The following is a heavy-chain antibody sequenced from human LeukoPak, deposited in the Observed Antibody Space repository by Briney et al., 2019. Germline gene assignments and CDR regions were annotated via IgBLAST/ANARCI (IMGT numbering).Heavy chain of an antibody. J-gene: IGHJ4*02. CDR3: ARGSPRVDTAYYFDY. Sequence: PSETLSLTCTVSGGSISSGGYYWSRIRQHPGKGLEWIGYIYYSGSTYYNPSLKSRVTISVDTSKNQFSLKLSSVTAADTAVYYCARGSPRVDTAYYFDYWGQGTLVTVSS. CDR2: IYYSGST. V-gene: IGHV4-31*03. D-gene: IGHD5-18*01. CDR1: GGSISSGGYY.